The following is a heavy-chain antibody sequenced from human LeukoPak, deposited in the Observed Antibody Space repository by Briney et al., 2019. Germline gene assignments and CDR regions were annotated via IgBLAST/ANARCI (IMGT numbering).Heavy chain of an antibody. CDR3: ARATGSSSWYVAYYFDY. CDR1: GGSISSYY. V-gene: IGHV4-59*01. J-gene: IGHJ4*02. CDR2: IYYSGST. D-gene: IGHD6-13*01. Sequence: SETLSLTCAVSGGSISSYYWSWIRQPPGKGLEWIGYIYYSGSTNYNPSLKSRVTISVDTSKNQFSLKLSSVTAADTAVYYCARATGSSSWYVAYYFDYWGQGTLVTVSS.